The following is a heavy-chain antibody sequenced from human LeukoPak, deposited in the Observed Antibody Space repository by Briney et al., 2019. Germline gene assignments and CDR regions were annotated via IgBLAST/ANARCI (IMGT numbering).Heavy chain of an antibody. CDR3: ASKKYGEIYAYGDS. D-gene: IGHD3-10*01. V-gene: IGHV3-23*01. J-gene: IGHJ4*02. CDR1: GFTFSSYP. Sequence: GGSLRLSCAASGFTFSSYPMSWVREAPGKGLEWVSSISGSGIDTYYADSVKGRFTISRDNSKNTLYLQMNSLRAEDTAIYYCASKKYGEIYAYGDSWGQGTLVTVSS. CDR2: ISGSGIDT.